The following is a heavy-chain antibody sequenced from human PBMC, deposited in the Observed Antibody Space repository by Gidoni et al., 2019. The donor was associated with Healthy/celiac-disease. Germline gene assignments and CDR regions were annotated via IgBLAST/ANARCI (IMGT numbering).Heavy chain of an antibody. CDR1: GGSISSSSYY. D-gene: IGHD3-3*01. CDR2: IYYSGRT. V-gene: IGHV4-39*01. Sequence: QLQLQESGPGLVKPSETLSLTCTVSGGSISSSSYYWGWIRQPPGKGLGWIGSIYYSGRTYYPPSLKSRVTISVDTSKNQFSLKLISVTSADTAVYYCASQFTDFWSGYQAPIDYWGQGTLVTVSS. CDR3: ASQFTDFWSGYQAPIDY. J-gene: IGHJ4*02.